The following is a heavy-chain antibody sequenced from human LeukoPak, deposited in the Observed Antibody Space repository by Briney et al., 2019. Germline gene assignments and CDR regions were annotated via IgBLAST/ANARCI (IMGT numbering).Heavy chain of an antibody. J-gene: IGHJ4*02. CDR2: ISSTSSYT. V-gene: IGHV3-11*03. CDR1: GFTFSDYY. Sequence: PGGSLRLSCAASGFTFSDYYMSWIRQAPGKGLDWVSYISSTSSYTNYADSVKGRFTISRDNAKNSLHLQMNSLRAEDTAVYYCARSYGWLPGGMWGQGTLVTVSS. CDR3: ARSYGWLPGGM. D-gene: IGHD5-12*01.